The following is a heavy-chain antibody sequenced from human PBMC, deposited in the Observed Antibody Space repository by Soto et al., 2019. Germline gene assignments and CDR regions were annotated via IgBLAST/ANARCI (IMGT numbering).Heavy chain of an antibody. V-gene: IGHV4-34*01. D-gene: IGHD3-22*01. Sequence: QVQLQQWGAGLLKPSETLSLTCVVSGGSFSSYYWNWIRQPPGQGLEWIGETHHSGSAKYNSSLERRGTMSVDRSTNQVSLKLSSVTAADTAVYYCASGSGSGYGFDHWGQGTLVTVSS. J-gene: IGHJ4*02. CDR2: THHSGSA. CDR1: GGSFSSYY. CDR3: ASGSGSGYGFDH.